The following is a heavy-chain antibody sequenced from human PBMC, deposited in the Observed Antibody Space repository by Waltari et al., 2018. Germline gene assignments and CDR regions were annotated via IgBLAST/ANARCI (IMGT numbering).Heavy chain of an antibody. J-gene: IGHJ4*02. V-gene: IGHV1-69-2*01. CDR3: ATPFSSSSHTPDY. CDR2: VDPEDGET. CDR1: GYTFTDYY. D-gene: IGHD6-6*01. Sequence: EVQLVQSGAEVKKTGATVKISCKDSGYTFTDYYLHWVQQAPGKGLEWMGRVDPEDGETIYAEKFQGRVTITADTSTDTAYMELISLRSEDTAVYYCATPFSSSSHTPDYWGQGTLVTVSS.